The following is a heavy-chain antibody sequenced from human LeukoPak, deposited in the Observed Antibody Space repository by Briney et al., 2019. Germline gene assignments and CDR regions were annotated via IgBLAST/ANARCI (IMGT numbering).Heavy chain of an antibody. CDR1: GFTFSPYV. D-gene: IGHD1-26*01. CDR3: AKKYSTGLDP. Sequence: PGGSLRLSCAASGFTFSPYVLTWVRQAPGKGLEWVSTISGSGDTTHYADSVKGRCTISRDNSKNTLYLQMNSLRAEDTAIYYCAKKYSTGLDPWGQGTLVTVSS. V-gene: IGHV3-23*01. J-gene: IGHJ5*02. CDR2: ISGSGDTT.